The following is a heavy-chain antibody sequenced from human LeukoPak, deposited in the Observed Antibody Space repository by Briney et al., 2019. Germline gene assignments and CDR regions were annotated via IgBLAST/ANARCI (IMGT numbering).Heavy chain of an antibody. CDR1: GYTFTSYA. CDR3: ARDLGARSSWYYFDY. D-gene: IGHD6-13*01. V-gene: IGHV1-18*01. J-gene: IGHJ4*02. CDR2: IIAYNGKT. Sequence: ASVKVSCKASGYTFTSYAISWVRQPPGKGLEWMGWIIAYNGKTNYAQKLQGRVTMTTDTSTSTAYMELRSLRSDDTAVYYCARDLGARSSWYYFDYWGQGTLVTVSS.